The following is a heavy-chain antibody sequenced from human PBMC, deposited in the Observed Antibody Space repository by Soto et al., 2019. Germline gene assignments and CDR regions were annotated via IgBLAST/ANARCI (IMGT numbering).Heavy chain of an antibody. CDR1: GFTFSSYW. V-gene: IGHV3-74*01. Sequence: EVQLVESGGGLVQPGGSLRLSCAASGFTFSSYWMHWVRQTPGKGLVWVGRITADGIGTTYADSVKGRFTISRDNAKNMVYLQMNSLRAEDTAVYYCAAFVVVTAGEYWRQGTLVTVSS. CDR3: AAFVVVTAGEY. J-gene: IGHJ4*02. CDR2: ITADGIGT. D-gene: IGHD2-21*02.